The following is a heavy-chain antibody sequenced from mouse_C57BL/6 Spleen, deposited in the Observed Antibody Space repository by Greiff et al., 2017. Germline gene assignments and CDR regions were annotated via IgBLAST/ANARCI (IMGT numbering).Heavy chain of an antibody. Sequence: VQLQQSGAELARPGASVKLSCKASGYTFTSYGISWVKQRTGQGLEWIGEIYPRSGNTYYNEKFKGKATLTADKSSSTAYMELRSLTSEDSAVYFCARGWNWDVLWYFDGWGTGTTVTVSS. J-gene: IGHJ1*03. D-gene: IGHD4-1*01. CDR3: ARGWNWDVLWYFDG. V-gene: IGHV1-81*01. CDR2: IYPRSGNT. CDR1: GYTFTSYG.